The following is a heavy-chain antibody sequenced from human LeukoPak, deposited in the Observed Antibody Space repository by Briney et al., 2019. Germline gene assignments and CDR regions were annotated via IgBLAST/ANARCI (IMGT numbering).Heavy chain of an antibody. CDR2: ITNWSGTI. D-gene: IGHD3-10*01. V-gene: IGHV3-48*04. CDR1: GFAFSDYN. J-gene: IGHJ4*02. CDR3: ARSDAPMDKHFDY. Sequence: GGSLRLSCAASGFAFSDYNMNWVRRAPGKGLEWVSYITNWSGTIYYADSVKGRFTISRDNAKNSLYLQMNSLRAEDTAVYYCARSDAPMDKHFDYWGQGTLVTVSS.